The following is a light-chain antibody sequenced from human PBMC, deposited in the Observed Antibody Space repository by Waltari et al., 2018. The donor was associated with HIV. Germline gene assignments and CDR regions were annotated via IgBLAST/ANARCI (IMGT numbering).Light chain of an antibody. CDR2: WAS. V-gene: IGKV4-1*01. CDR1: QSVLSSTRNTNY. Sequence: DIVLTQSSDTLTVSLGERATINCKASQSVLSSTRNTNYLAWYQQQPGHPPKLLISWASGRKSGVPDRFSGGGSGTDFSLTISSLQAEDVAVYYCQQYYRHPRTFGQGTKLEI. CDR3: QQYYRHPRT. J-gene: IGKJ2*01.